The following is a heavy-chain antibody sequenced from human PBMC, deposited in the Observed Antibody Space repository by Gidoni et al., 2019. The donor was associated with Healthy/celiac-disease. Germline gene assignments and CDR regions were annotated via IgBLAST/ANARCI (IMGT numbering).Heavy chain of an antibody. CDR1: GGSFSGYY. CDR3: ARGRGRTYYYDSSGYYYGMDV. J-gene: IGHJ6*02. CDR2: INHSGST. V-gene: IGHV4-34*01. Sequence: QVQLQQWGAGLLKPSETLSLTSAVYGGSFSGYYWSWIRQPPGKGLEWIGEINHSGSTNYNPSLKSRVTISVDTSKNQFSLKLSSVTAADTAVYYCARGRGRTYYYDSSGYYYGMDVWGQGTTVTVSS. D-gene: IGHD3-22*01.